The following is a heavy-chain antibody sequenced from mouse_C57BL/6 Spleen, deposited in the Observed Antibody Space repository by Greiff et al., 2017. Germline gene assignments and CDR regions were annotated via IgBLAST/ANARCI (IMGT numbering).Heavy chain of an antibody. J-gene: IGHJ3*01. CDR3: AREEYDYDGFAY. V-gene: IGHV1-64*01. D-gene: IGHD2-4*01. Sequence: VQLQQPGAELVKPGASVKLSCKASGYTFTSYWMHWVKQRPGQGLEWIGRIHPNSGSTNYNEKFKSKATLTVDKSSSTAYMQLSSLTSEDSAVYYCAREEYDYDGFAYWGQGTLVTVSA. CDR1: GYTFTSYW. CDR2: IHPNSGST.